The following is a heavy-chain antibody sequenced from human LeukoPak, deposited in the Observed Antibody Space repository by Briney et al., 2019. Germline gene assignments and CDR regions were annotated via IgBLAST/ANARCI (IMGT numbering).Heavy chain of an antibody. CDR1: GDSVSSNSAA. D-gene: IGHD6-19*01. J-gene: IGHJ2*01. Sequence: SQTLSLTCAISGDSVSSNSAAWNWIRQSPSRGLEWLGRTYYRSKWYNDYAVSVQSRITINPDTSKNQFSLQLNSVTPDDTAVYYCARGSGEYRSEWYFDLWGRGTLVTVSS. CDR3: ARGSGEYRSEWYFDL. CDR2: TYYRSKWYN. V-gene: IGHV6-1*01.